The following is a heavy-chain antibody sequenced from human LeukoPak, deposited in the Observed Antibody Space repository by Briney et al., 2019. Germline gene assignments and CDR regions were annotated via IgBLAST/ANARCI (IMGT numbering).Heavy chain of an antibody. CDR2: IYYSGST. D-gene: IGHD3-10*02. V-gene: IGHV4-39*07. CDR1: GGSISSSSYY. Sequence: PSETLSLTCTVSGGSISSSSYYWGWIRQPPGKGLEWIGSIYYSGSTYYNPSLKSRVTISVDTSKNQFSLKLSSVTAADTAVYYCARAVHYSPYSVGRSERLSGSYYYYMDVWGKGTTVTVSS. J-gene: IGHJ6*03. CDR3: ARAVHYSPYSVGRSERLSGSYYYYMDV.